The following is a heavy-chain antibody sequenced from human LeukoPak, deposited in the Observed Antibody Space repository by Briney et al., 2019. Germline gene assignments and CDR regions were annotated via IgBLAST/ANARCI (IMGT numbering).Heavy chain of an antibody. J-gene: IGHJ3*02. V-gene: IGHV4-30-4*01. CDR3: ARVNSSGWYPAFDI. CDR1: GGSIGSGDYY. D-gene: IGHD6-19*01. Sequence: SQTLSLTCTVSGGSIGSGDYYWSWIRQPPGKGLEWIGYIYYSGGTYYNPSLKSRVTMSVDTSKNQFSLKLSSVTAADTAVYYCARVNSSGWYPAFDIWGQGTMVTVSS. CDR2: IYYSGGT.